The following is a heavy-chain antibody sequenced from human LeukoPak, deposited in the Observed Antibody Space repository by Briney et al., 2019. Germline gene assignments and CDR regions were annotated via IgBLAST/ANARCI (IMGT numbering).Heavy chain of an antibody. D-gene: IGHD3-10*01. J-gene: IGHJ6*03. CDR2: MSDSGTNT. CDR3: AKGGVVSSKSITMVRGTRRYYYYMDV. CDR1: GFTFSTYG. Sequence: GGSLRLSCGASGFTFSTYGMTWVRQAPGKGLEWVSGMSDSGTNTYYADSVKGRFTISRDNSKNTLYLQMNSLRAEDTAVYYCAKGGVVSSKSITMVRGTRRYYYYMDVWGKGTTVTISS. V-gene: IGHV3-23*01.